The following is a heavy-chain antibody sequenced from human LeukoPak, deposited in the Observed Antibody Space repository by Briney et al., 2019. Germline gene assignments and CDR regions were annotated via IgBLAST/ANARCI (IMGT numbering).Heavy chain of an antibody. CDR3: ARTTLGNYYDSSGYYPGRQTNAFDI. CDR2: IYYSGST. Sequence: SETLSLTCTVSGGSISSSSYYWGWIRQPPGKGLEWIGSIYYSGSTYYNPSLKSRVTISVDTSKNQFSLKLSSVTAADTAVYYCARTTLGNYYDSSGYYPGRQTNAFDIWGQGTMVTVSS. D-gene: IGHD3-22*01. V-gene: IGHV4-39*07. CDR1: GGSISSSSYY. J-gene: IGHJ3*02.